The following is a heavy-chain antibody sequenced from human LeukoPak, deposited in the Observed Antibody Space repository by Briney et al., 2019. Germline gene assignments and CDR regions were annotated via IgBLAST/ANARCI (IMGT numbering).Heavy chain of an antibody. CDR1: GFTLNSYL. Sequence: RGGSLRLSCAASGFTLNSYLMSWVRQAPGRGLEWVANINKDGSEENYMDSVKGRFTVSRDNAKNSLYLQMNSLRAEDTAVYYCASGCSGAGCYSMFDFWGQGTLLTVSP. D-gene: IGHD2-15*01. V-gene: IGHV3-7*03. J-gene: IGHJ4*02. CDR2: INKDGSEE. CDR3: ASGCSGAGCYSMFDF.